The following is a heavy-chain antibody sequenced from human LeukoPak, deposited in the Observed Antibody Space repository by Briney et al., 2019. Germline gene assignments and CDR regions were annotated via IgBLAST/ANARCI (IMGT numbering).Heavy chain of an antibody. V-gene: IGHV1-69*05. CDR1: GGTFSSYG. CDR3: ARDPLNTIFGVVTPPSYYMDV. CDR2: IIPIFGTA. Sequence: GASVKVSCKASGGTFSSYGISWVRQAPGQGLEWMGRIIPIFGTANCAQKFQGRVTITTDESTSTAYMELSSLRSEDTAVYYCARDPLNTIFGVVTPPSYYMDVWGKGTTVTVSS. D-gene: IGHD3-3*01. J-gene: IGHJ6*03.